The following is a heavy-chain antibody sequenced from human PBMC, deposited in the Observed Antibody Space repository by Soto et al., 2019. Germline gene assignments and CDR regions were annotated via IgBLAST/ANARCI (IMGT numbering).Heavy chain of an antibody. CDR2: ISSSSSYI. V-gene: IGHV3-21*01. Sequence: EVQLVESGGGLVKPGGSLRLSCAASGFTFSSYSMNWVRQAPGKGLEWVSSISSSSSYIYYADSVKGRFTISRDNAKNSLYLQMNSLRAEDTAVYYCARDGWELLDYGMDVWGQGTTVTVSS. CDR3: ARDGWELLDYGMDV. CDR1: GFTFSSYS. J-gene: IGHJ6*02. D-gene: IGHD1-26*01.